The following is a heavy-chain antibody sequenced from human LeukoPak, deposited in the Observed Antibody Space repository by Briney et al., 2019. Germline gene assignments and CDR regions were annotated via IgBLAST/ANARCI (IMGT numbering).Heavy chain of an antibody. CDR2: MNPNSGNT. J-gene: IGHJ4*02. Sequence: ASVKVSCKASGYTFTSYDINWVRQATRQGLEWMGWMNPNSGNTGYAQKFQGRVTMTRNTSISTAYMELSSLRSEDTAVYYCARVGSGAPEDYFDYWGQGTLVTVSS. CDR1: GYTFTSYD. V-gene: IGHV1-8*01. CDR3: ARVGSGAPEDYFDY. D-gene: IGHD1-26*01.